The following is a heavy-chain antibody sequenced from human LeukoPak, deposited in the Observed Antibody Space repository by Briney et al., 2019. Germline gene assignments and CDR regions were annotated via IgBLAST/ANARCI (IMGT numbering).Heavy chain of an antibody. J-gene: IGHJ4*02. CDR2: ISWNSGSI. V-gene: IGHV3-9*03. D-gene: IGHD4-23*01. CDR3: AKGTLAVVTENFDY. Sequence: GGSLRLSCAASGFTFDDYAMHWVRHAPGKGLEWVSGISWNSGSIGYADSVKGRFTISRDNAKNSLYLQMNSLRAEDMALYYCAKGTLAVVTENFDYWGQGTLVTVSS. CDR1: GFTFDDYA.